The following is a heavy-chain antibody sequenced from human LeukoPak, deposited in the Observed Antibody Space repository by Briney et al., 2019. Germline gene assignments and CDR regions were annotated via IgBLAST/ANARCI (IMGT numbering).Heavy chain of an antibody. CDR1: GFTFSSYL. Sequence: GGSLRLSCAASGFTFSSYLMSWVRQAPGKGLEWVANIKQDGSEKYYVDSVKGRFTISRDNAKNSLYLQMNSLRAEDTAVYYCARDLGRIQLWPVGYWGQGTLVTVSS. J-gene: IGHJ4*02. CDR2: IKQDGSEK. V-gene: IGHV3-7*01. D-gene: IGHD5-18*01. CDR3: ARDLGRIQLWPVGY.